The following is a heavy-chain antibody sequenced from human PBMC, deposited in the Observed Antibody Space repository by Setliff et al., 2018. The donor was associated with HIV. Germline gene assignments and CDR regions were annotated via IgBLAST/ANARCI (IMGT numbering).Heavy chain of an antibody. CDR3: AKSRTTSQYDALDI. Sequence: PGGSLRLSCEASGFTLSHYTMNWVRQAPGKGLKWVSAITSDSGEIYYADSVRGRFTVSRDNAKSSLYLQMNSLTAEDTGVYYCAKSRTTSQYDALDIWGQGTMVTVSS. V-gene: IGHV3-21*06. CDR1: GFTLSHYT. D-gene: IGHD1-7*01. CDR2: ITSDSGEI. J-gene: IGHJ3*02.